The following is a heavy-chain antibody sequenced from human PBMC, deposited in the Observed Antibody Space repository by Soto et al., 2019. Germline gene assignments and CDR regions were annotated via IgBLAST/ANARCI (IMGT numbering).Heavy chain of an antibody. CDR1: GYTFTTYG. Sequence: ASVKVSCKTSGYTFTTYGISWVRRAPGQGLEWMGWITPFNDNTNYAQNLQGRVTMTTDTSTNTAYLELRSLTSDDTAVYYCASPKGDYDNWFDPWGQGTLVTVSS. CDR3: ASPKGDYDNWFDP. D-gene: IGHD3-16*01. CDR2: ITPFNDNT. J-gene: IGHJ5*02. V-gene: IGHV1-18*01.